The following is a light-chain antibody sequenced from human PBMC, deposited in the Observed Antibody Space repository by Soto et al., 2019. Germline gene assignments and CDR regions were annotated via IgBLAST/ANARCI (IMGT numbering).Light chain of an antibody. J-gene: IGKJ1*01. V-gene: IGKV1-39*01. CDR2: GAS. Sequence: QMTQSPSSLSASVGARVTITCRASQNIRTYLNWYQQKPGKAPSLLIYGASTLQSGVPSRFSVSGSATDFTLTITSLHPEDFATYYCQQSYTTPRTFGQGTKVEIK. CDR3: QQSYTTPRT. CDR1: QNIRTY.